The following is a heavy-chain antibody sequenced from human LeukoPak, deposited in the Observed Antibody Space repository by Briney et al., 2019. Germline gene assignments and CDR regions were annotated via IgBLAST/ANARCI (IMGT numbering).Heavy chain of an antibody. Sequence: SETLSLTCAVYDGSISGYYWSWIRQPPGKGLEWIGEINQVGRTNYNPSVDSRVTISVDTSKNQFFLRVNSVTAADTAVYYCARLSWYSDPGNSHTLSGFDPWGLGVLVTVSS. CDR1: DGSISGYY. J-gene: IGHJ5*02. V-gene: IGHV4-34*01. CDR3: ARLSWYSDPGNSHTLSGFDP. CDR2: INQVGRT. D-gene: IGHD3-10*01.